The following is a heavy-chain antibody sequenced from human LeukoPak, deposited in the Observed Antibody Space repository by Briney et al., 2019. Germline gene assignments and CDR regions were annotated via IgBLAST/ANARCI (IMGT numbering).Heavy chain of an antibody. CDR3: ARTFWGSYIDY. CDR1: GGSISSYY. V-gene: IGHV4-59*01. Sequence: SETLSLTCTVSGGSISSYYWSWIRQPPGKGLEWIGYIYYSGSTNYNPSLKSRVTISVDTSKKQFSLKLSSVTAADTAVYYCARTFWGSYIDYWGQGTLVTVSS. CDR2: IYYSGST. J-gene: IGHJ4*02. D-gene: IGHD3-16*01.